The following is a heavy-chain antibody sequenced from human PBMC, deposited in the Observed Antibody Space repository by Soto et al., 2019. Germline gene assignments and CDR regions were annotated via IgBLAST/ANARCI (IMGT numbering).Heavy chain of an antibody. D-gene: IGHD2-15*01. V-gene: IGHV3-23*01. CDR3: AKDFFSGGSPNQPNWFDP. J-gene: IGHJ5*02. Sequence: GGSLRLSCAASGFSLNNFAMTWVRQAPGKGLEWISGMSSSGDMTSYADYVEGRFIISRDNSKNTLYLQMNSLRAEDTALFYCAKDFFSGGSPNQPNWFDPWGQGTLVTVSS. CDR2: MSSSGDMT. CDR1: GFSLNNFA.